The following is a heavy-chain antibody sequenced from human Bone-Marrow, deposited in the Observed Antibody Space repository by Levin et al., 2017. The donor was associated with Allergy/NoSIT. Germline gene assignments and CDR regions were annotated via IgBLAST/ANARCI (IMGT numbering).Heavy chain of an antibody. CDR1: GGSISSGGNY. Sequence: LRLSCTVSGGSISSGGNYWSWIRQQPGKGLEWIGYIYHSGNTYYNPSLKSRVMISVDTSKNQFSLKVSSVTAADTAVYYCTREDGSTRDYWGQGILVTVSS. D-gene: IGHD1/OR15-1a*01. CDR2: IYHSGNT. J-gene: IGHJ4*02. V-gene: IGHV4-31*03. CDR3: TREDGSTRDY.